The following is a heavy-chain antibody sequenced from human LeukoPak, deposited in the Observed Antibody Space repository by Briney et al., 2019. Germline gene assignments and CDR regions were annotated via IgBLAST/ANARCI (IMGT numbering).Heavy chain of an antibody. CDR1: GFTFSSYA. D-gene: IGHD1-26*01. Sequence: GGSLRLSCAASGFTFSSYAMNWVRQAPGKGLEWVSAISGSGGSTYYADSVKGRFTISRDNSDNTLYLQMNSLRVEDTAVYYCAKYSGGSYLTLRSDYWGQGTLVTVSS. V-gene: IGHV3-23*01. CDR2: ISGSGGST. CDR3: AKYSGGSYLTLRSDY. J-gene: IGHJ4*02.